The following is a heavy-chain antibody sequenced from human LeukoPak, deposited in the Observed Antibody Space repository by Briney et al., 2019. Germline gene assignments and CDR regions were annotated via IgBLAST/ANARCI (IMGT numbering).Heavy chain of an antibody. D-gene: IGHD6-19*01. V-gene: IGHV3-7*01. CDR1: GFTFSNSW. CDR3: ARDRGYSSFDY. CDR2: IKPDGSEK. Sequence: PGGSLRLSCAASGFTFSNSWMNWVRQAPGKGLEWVATIKPDGSEKYYVGSVEGRLTISRDNAKNSLYLQMNSLRADDTAVYYCARDRGYSSFDYWGQGTLVTVSS. J-gene: IGHJ4*02.